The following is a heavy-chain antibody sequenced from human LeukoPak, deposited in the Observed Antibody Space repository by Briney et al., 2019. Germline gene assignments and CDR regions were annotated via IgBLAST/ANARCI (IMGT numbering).Heavy chain of an antibody. D-gene: IGHD3-22*01. Sequence: ASVKVSYKVSGYTLTELSMHWVRQAPGKGLEWMGGFDPEDGETIYAQKFQGRVTMTEDTSTDTAYMELSSLRSEDTAVYYCATDLMYDSSGYHYQWGQGTLVTVSS. J-gene: IGHJ4*02. V-gene: IGHV1-24*01. CDR1: GYTLTELS. CDR3: ATDLMYDSSGYHYQ. CDR2: FDPEDGET.